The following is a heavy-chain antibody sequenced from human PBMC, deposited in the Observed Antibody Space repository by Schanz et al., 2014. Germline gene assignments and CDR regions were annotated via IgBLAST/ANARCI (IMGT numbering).Heavy chain of an antibody. Sequence: EVQLVESGGGLVQPGGSLRLSCAASGFTLSNSDMHWVRQGTGKGLEWVSTIGYLGDTYYPDSVKSRFTVTRDSGQNSLDLQMSSLRAGDTAGDYCARRTDWNLHYWGQGALVTVSS. CDR2: IGYLGDT. CDR1: GFTLSNSD. J-gene: IGHJ4*02. D-gene: IGHD1-1*01. CDR3: ARRTDWNLHY. V-gene: IGHV3-13*01.